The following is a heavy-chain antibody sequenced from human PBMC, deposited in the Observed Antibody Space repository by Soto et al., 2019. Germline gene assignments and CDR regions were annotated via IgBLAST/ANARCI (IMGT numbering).Heavy chain of an antibody. J-gene: IGHJ6*02. D-gene: IGHD6-19*01. Sequence: PGGSLRLSCAASGFTFSSYGMHWVRQAPGKGLEWVAVISYGGSNKYYADSVKGRFTISRDNSKNTLYLQMNSLRAEDTAVYYCAKGTREGSSGWFYYYYGMDVWSQRTTVTVS. V-gene: IGHV3-30*18. CDR3: AKGTREGSSGWFYYYYGMDV. CDR2: ISYGGSNK. CDR1: GFTFSSYG.